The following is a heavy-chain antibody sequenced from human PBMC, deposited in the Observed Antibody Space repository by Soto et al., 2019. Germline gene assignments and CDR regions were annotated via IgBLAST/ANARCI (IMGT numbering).Heavy chain of an antibody. CDR2: IYYSGST. V-gene: IGHV4-31*03. Sequence: LSLTCTVSGGSISSGGYYWSWIRQHPGKGLEWIGYIYYSGSTYYNPSLKSRVTISVDTSKNQFSLKLSSVTAADTAVYYCARSLSYSSSPFDYWGQGTLVTVSS. CDR3: ARSLSYSSSPFDY. J-gene: IGHJ4*02. CDR1: GGSISSGGYY. D-gene: IGHD6-6*01.